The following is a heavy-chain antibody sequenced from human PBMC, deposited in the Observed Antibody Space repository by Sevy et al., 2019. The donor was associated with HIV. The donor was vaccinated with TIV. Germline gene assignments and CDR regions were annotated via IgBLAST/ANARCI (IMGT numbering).Heavy chain of an antibody. CDR2: IKSKTDGWTT. D-gene: IGHD3-10*01. V-gene: IGHV3-15*01. CDR1: GFTFSNAW. J-gene: IGHJ6*02. CDR3: TTPGVRGYYYYYYGMDV. Sequence: GGSLRLSCAASGFTFSNAWMSWVRQAPGKGLEWVGRIKSKTDGWTTDYAAPVKGRFTISRDDSKNTLDLQMNSLKTEDTAVYYCTTPGVRGYYYYYYGMDVWGQGTTVTVSS.